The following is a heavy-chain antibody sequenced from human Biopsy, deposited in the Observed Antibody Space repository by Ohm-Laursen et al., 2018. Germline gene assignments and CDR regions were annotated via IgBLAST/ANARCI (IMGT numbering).Heavy chain of an antibody. V-gene: IGHV4-39*01. J-gene: IGHJ5*02. CDR1: GGSVSSNTNY. CDR3: ARHPTGFWFDP. CDR2: IFYSGII. Sequence: GTLSLTCTVSGGSVSSNTNYWAWIRQPPGKGLEWIGSIFYSGIIYYNPSLKSQVSISVDTSKNQFSLNLNSVTAADTAVYYCARHPTGFWFDPWGQGTLVIVSS.